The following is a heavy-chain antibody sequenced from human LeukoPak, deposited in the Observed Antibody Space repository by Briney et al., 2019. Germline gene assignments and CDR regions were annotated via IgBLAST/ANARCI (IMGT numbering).Heavy chain of an antibody. CDR2: IYYSGST. D-gene: IGHD5-24*01. V-gene: IGHV4-59*01. Sequence: PSETLSLTCTVSGGSISSYYWSWIRQPPGKELEWIGYIYYSGSTNYNPSLKSRVTISVDTSKNQFSLKLSSVTAADTAVYYCARDDGDGYNVWGQGTLVTVSS. CDR3: ARDDGDGYNV. J-gene: IGHJ4*02. CDR1: GGSISSYY.